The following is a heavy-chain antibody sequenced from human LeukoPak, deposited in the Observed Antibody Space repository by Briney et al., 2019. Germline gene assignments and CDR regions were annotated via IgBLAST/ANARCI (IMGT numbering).Heavy chain of an antibody. CDR1: GGSISSYY. V-gene: IGHV4-4*09. D-gene: IGHD3-3*01. Sequence: SETLSLTCTVSGGSISSYYWSWIRQPPGKGLEWIGYIYTSGSTNYNPSLKSRVTTSADTPKNQFSLKLSSVTAADTAVYYCARGRLEVYAFDIWGQGTMVTVSS. CDR2: IYTSGST. J-gene: IGHJ3*02. CDR3: ARGRLEVYAFDI.